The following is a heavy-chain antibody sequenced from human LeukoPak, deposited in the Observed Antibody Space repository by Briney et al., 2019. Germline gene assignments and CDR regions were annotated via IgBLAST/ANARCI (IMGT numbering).Heavy chain of an antibody. CDR3: ARGRIQDGSGSRGDYFDY. CDR1: GESFNDYF. V-gene: IGHV4-34*01. J-gene: IGHJ4*02. D-gene: IGHD3-10*01. CDR2: INHSGGT. Sequence: SETLSLTCAVYGESFNDYFWTWIRQPPGKGLEWIGEINHSGGTNYNPSLKSRVTISADTSKNQFSLKVKSVTAADTAVYYCARGRIQDGSGSRGDYFDYWGQGTLVIVSS.